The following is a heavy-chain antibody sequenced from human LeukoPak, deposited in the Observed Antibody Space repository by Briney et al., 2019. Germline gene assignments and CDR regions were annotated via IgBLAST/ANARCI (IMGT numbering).Heavy chain of an antibody. CDR3: ARDLGGSPGY. J-gene: IGHJ4*02. Sequence: PGGSLRLSCAASKFTFSSYWMHWVRQAPGKGLAWVSRINSDGSRTNYVDSVKGRFTISRDNAKNTLYLQMNSLRAEDTAVYYCARDLGGSPGYWGQGTLVTVSS. D-gene: IGHD2-15*01. CDR2: INSDGSRT. CDR1: KFTFSSYW. V-gene: IGHV3-74*01.